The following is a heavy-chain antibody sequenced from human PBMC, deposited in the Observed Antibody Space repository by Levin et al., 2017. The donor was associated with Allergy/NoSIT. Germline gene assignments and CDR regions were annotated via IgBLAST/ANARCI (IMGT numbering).Heavy chain of an antibody. J-gene: IGHJ2*01. Sequence: SETLSLTCTVSGGSISSYYWSWIRQPPGKGLEWIGYIYYSGSTNYNPSLKSRVTISVDTSKNQFSLKLSSVTAADTAVYYCARGYSTLDWYFDRWGRGTLVTVSS. D-gene: IGHD6-13*01. CDR1: GGSISSYY. CDR3: ARGYSTLDWYFDR. CDR2: IYYSGST. V-gene: IGHV4-59*01.